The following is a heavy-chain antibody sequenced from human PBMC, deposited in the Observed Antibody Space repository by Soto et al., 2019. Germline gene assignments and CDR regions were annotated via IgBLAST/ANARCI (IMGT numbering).Heavy chain of an antibody. D-gene: IGHD3-3*01. J-gene: IGHJ4*02. CDR1: GFTFSSYA. V-gene: IGHV3-30-3*01. CDR2: ISYDGSNK. CDR3: ARGDFWSGLDY. Sequence: QVQLVESGGGVVQPGRSLRLSCAASGFTFSSYAMHWVLQAPGKGLEWVAVISYDGSNKYYADSVKGRFTISRDNSKNTLYLQMNSMRAEDTAMYYCARGDFWSGLDYWGQGTLVTVSS.